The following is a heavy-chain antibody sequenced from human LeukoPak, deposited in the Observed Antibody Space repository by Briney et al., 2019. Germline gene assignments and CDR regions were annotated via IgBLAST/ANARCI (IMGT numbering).Heavy chain of an antibody. V-gene: IGHV3-7*01. Sequence: GGSLRLSCAASGFTFSSYAMSWVRQAPGKGLEWVANIKQDGSEKYYVDSVKGRFTISRDNAKNSLYLQMNSLRAEDTAVYYCAREGYDSSGYYPTDYWGQGTLVTVSS. CDR1: GFTFSSYA. CDR3: AREGYDSSGYYPTDY. J-gene: IGHJ4*02. CDR2: IKQDGSEK. D-gene: IGHD3-22*01.